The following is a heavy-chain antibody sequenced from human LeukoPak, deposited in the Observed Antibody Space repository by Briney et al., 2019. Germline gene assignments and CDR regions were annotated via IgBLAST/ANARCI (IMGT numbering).Heavy chain of an antibody. J-gene: IGHJ4*02. V-gene: IGHV3-23*01. CDR1: GFTFSSYA. CDR2: ISGSGGST. D-gene: IGHD1-26*01. Sequence: GGSLRLSCAASGFTFSSYAMSWVRQAPGKGLEWVSAISGSGGSTYYADSVKGRFTISRDNSKNTLYLQMNSLRAEDTAVYYCAKDGTLVGAIDSGIEFDYWGQGTLVTVSS. CDR3: AKDGTLVGAIDSGIEFDY.